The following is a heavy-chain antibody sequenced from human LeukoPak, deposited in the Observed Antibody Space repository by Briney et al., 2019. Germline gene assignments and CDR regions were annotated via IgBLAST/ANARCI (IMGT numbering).Heavy chain of an antibody. V-gene: IGHV5-51*01. J-gene: IGHJ4*02. CDR2: IYPGNSDT. D-gene: IGHD6-13*01. Sequence: EESLKTCFKGAGYSFTSYWIGFVPQMPGKGLGWRGIIYPGNSDTRYSPYFQGQLTIPADKSISTAYLQWSSLKASDTAMYYCARRRVVTSSCWFLDYWGQGTLVTVSS. CDR1: GYSFTSYW. CDR3: ARRRVVTSSCWFLDY.